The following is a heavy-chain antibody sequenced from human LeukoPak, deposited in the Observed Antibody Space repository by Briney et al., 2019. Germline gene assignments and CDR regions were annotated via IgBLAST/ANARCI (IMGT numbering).Heavy chain of an antibody. CDR3: AKNQFSSWYYFDY. Sequence: TGGSLRLSCAASGFTFTTYGMHWVRQAPGEGLEWVAFIRYDGGDKYYADSVKGRFTISRDDSKNTLYLQMNSLRAEDTAVYYCAKNQFSSWYYFDYWGQGTLVTVSS. J-gene: IGHJ4*02. D-gene: IGHD2-2*01. CDR2: IRYDGGDK. CDR1: GFTFTTYG. V-gene: IGHV3-30*02.